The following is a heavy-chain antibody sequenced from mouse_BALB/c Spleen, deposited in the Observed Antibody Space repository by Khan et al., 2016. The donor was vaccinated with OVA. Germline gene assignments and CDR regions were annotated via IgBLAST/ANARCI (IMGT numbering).Heavy chain of an antibody. CDR3: ARKDYYDYDPFPY. CDR1: GHSITSEFA. D-gene: IGHD2-4*01. V-gene: IGHV3-2*02. CDR2: ISYSGNT. J-gene: IGHJ3*01. Sequence: EVQLQESGPGLVKPSQSLSLTCTVTGHSITSEFAWNWIRQFPGNKLEWMGYISYSGNTRYNPSLKSLISITRDTSRNQFFLQLNSVTTEDTATYYCARKDYYDYDPFPYWGQGTLVTVSA.